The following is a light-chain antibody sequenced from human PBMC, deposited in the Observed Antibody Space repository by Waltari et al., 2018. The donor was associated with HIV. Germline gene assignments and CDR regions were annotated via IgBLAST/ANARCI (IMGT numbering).Light chain of an antibody. CDR2: GAS. CDR1: QSVSSNS. CDR3: HQYGSSPGT. V-gene: IGKV3-20*01. Sequence: EIVLTQSPGTRSLSPGGRATLSCRPSQSVSSNSLPWYQHKPGQAPRLLIYGASTRATCVSDRFSGSGSGADFTLIISRMQPEDLAVYYCHQYGSSPGTFGQGTKVEIK. J-gene: IGKJ1*01.